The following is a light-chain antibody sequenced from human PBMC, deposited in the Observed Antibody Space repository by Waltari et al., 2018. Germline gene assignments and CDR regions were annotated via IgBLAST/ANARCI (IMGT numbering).Light chain of an antibody. CDR1: TSNIANHH. Sequence: QSVLTQPPSVSAAPGQRVTISCSGSTSNIANHHVSWYQQLPGTAPKLLIYDNKARPSGIPDRFSGSRSGTSATLGITGLQTGDEADYYCATWDRSLGAVVFGGGTTLTVL. CDR2: DNK. V-gene: IGLV1-51*01. CDR3: ATWDRSLGAVV. J-gene: IGLJ2*01.